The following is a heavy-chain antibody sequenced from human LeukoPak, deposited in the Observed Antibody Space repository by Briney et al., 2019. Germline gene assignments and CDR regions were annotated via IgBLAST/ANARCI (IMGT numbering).Heavy chain of an antibody. D-gene: IGHD4-17*01. V-gene: IGHV3-53*01. CDR3: ARESTVTTPYFDY. CDR2: IYSGGST. CDR1: GFTVSSSY. Sequence: GGSLRLSCAASGFTVSSSYMSWVRQAPGKGLEWVSVIYSGGSTYYADSVKGRFTIPRDNSKNTLYLQMNSLRAEDTAVYYCARESTVTTPYFDYWGQGTLVTVAS. J-gene: IGHJ4*02.